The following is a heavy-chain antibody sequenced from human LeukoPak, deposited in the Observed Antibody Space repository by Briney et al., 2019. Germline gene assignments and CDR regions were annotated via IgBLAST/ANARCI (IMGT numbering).Heavy chain of an antibody. J-gene: IGHJ4*02. CDR2: IYYSGST. V-gene: IGHV4-39*07. CDR3: ARIGNSGSYYTLFDY. CDR1: GGSISSSSYY. D-gene: IGHD1-26*01. Sequence: SETLSLTCTVSGGSISSSSYYWGWIRQPPGKGLEWIGSIYYSGSTYYNPSLKSRVTISVDTSKNQFSLKLSSVTAADTAVYYCARIGNSGSYYTLFDYWGQGTLVTVSS.